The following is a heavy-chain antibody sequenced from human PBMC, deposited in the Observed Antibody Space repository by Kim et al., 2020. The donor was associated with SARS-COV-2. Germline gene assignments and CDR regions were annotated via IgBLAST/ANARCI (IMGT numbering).Heavy chain of an antibody. CDR2: IKQNGREK. D-gene: IGHD3-3*01. Sequence: GGSLRLSCAVSGFTFSNEWMHWVRQAPGKGLEWGANIKQNGREKYYVDSAKGRFTISSDNAKNSLDLLMNSLRTEDTAVYYCVKGSGMDAWGRGTTVTVS. J-gene: IGHJ6*03. V-gene: IGHV3-7*01. CDR1: GFTFSNEW. CDR3: VKGSGMDA.